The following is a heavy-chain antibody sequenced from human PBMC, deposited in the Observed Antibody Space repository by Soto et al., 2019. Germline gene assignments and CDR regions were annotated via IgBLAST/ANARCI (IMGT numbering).Heavy chain of an antibody. CDR1: GYMFTSYG. D-gene: IGHD3-10*01. V-gene: IGHV1-18*01. J-gene: IGHJ6*03. CDR3: ARFNGSGTNYYMDV. Sequence: QVQLVQSGAELKKPGASAKVSCKASGYMFTSYGISWVRQAPGQGLEWMAWISVNNGNTNYAQKFQGRVTMTTDTSTNTAHMEQRSLRYDDTAVYYCARFNGSGTNYYMDVWGKGTTVIVSS. CDR2: ISVNNGNT.